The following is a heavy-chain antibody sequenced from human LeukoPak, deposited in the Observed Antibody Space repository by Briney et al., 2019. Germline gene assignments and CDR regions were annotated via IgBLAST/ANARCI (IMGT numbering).Heavy chain of an antibody. CDR3: ARDLSSGGWTLEFDY. D-gene: IGHD1-1*01. CDR1: GYTFSTYG. Sequence: ASVKVSCKTSGYTFSTYGITWVRQAPGQGFQWMGWISAHSGNTKYAENFQGRISLTTDTSATTAYMELRSLTSDDTAVYYCARDLSSGGWTLEFDYWGQGSPFTVAS. CDR2: ISAHSGNT. J-gene: IGHJ4*02. V-gene: IGHV1-18*01.